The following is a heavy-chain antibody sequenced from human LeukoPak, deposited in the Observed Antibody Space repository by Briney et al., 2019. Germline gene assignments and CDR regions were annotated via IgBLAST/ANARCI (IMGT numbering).Heavy chain of an antibody. D-gene: IGHD3-10*01. Sequence: SETLSLTCTVSGGSISSYYWSWIRQPPGKGLEWIGEIFHSGSANYNPSLQSRVTMSVDTSKNQFSLKLSSLTAADTAVYYCSRFRMVRGVIIPYGLDVWGQGTSVTVSS. V-gene: IGHV4-59*04. CDR2: IFHSGSA. CDR3: SRFRMVRGVIIPYGLDV. J-gene: IGHJ6*02. CDR1: GGSISSYY.